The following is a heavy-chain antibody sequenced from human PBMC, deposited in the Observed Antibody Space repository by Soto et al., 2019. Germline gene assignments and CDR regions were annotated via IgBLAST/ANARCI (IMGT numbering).Heavy chain of an antibody. Sequence: QVQLQESGPGLVKPSETLSLTCVASGGSISSHYWSWIRQPPGSGLEWIGFVHYSGSTNYSPSLKSRVTMSIDTSKNQFSLNLSSVTAADTAFYFCARRDYSTSSLGPFDYWGQGILVTVSS. CDR2: VHYSGST. J-gene: IGHJ4*02. CDR3: ARRDYSTSSLGPFDY. CDR1: GGSISSHY. D-gene: IGHD6-6*01. V-gene: IGHV4-59*11.